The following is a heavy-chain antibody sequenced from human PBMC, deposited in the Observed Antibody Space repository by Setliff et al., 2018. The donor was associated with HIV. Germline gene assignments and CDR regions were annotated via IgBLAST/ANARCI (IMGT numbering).Heavy chain of an antibody. Sequence: ASVKVSCKTSGYRLIGHYLHWVRLAPGQGPEWVGWINPETGDPNYAQEFRGRVLMTRDTSITTAFLHVAKLTSDDTAIYYCATGIPSDLDYWGQGTLVTVSS. J-gene: IGHJ4*01. CDR1: GYRLIGHY. CDR2: INPETGDP. D-gene: IGHD2-21*01. V-gene: IGHV1-2*02. CDR3: ATGIPSDLDY.